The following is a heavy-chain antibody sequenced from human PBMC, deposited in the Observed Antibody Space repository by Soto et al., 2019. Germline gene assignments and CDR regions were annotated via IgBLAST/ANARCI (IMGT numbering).Heavy chain of an antibody. CDR1: GFTFSSYA. J-gene: IGHJ6*02. Sequence: QVQLVESGGGVVQPGRSLRLSCAASGFTFSSYAMQWVRQAPGKGLEWVAVISYDGSNKYYADSVKGRFTISRDNSKNPLYLQMNSLRAEDTAVYYCARDRWDYSSMDVWGQGTTVTVSS. V-gene: IGHV3-30-3*01. CDR3: ARDRWDYSSMDV. D-gene: IGHD4-4*01. CDR2: ISYDGSNK.